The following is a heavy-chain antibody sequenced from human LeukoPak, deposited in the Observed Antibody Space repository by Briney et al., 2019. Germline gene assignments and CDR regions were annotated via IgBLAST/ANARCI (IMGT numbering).Heavy chain of an antibody. Sequence: PGGSLRLSCAASGFTFSSYAMSWVRQAPGKGLEWVSAISGSGGSTYYADSVKGRFTISRDNSKNTLYLQMNSLRAGDTAVYYCAKAIAARHLFDYWGQGTLVTVSS. D-gene: IGHD6-6*01. CDR3: AKAIAARHLFDY. CDR2: ISGSGGST. CDR1: GFTFSSYA. V-gene: IGHV3-23*01. J-gene: IGHJ4*02.